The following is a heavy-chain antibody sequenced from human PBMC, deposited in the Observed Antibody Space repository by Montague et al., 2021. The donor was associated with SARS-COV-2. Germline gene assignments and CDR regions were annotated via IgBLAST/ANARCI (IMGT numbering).Heavy chain of an antibody. J-gene: IGHJ5*02. Sequence: SETLSLTCTVSGDSISSSMKYWGWIRQPPGKGLEWIGIIFYSGVTYYSPSLKSRVTIFVDTSKNEFSLKLNSVTAADTAVYYCARDGCSSNVCNWFDPWGQGTLVTVSS. V-gene: IGHV4-39*02. CDR2: IFYSGVT. CDR3: ARDGCSSNVCNWFDP. CDR1: GDSISSSMKY. D-gene: IGHD2-2*01.